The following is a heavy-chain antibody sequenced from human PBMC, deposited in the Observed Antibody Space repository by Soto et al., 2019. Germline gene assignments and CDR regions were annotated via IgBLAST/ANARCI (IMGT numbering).Heavy chain of an antibody. Sequence: QVHLVQSGAEVKKPGASVKVSCKASGYTFTNYYIHWVRQAPGQGLEWLGIIRPSGGRTEYAQRLQGRVTMTRDTSTSTGYMELTSLTSEDTAVYYCAREPHESYYFDYWGQGTLVTVSS. D-gene: IGHD5-18*01. CDR3: AREPHESYYFDY. V-gene: IGHV1-46*04. J-gene: IGHJ4*02. CDR2: IRPSGGRT. CDR1: GYTFTNYY.